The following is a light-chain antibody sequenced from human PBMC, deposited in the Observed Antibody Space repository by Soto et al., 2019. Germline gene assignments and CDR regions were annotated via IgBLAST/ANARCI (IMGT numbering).Light chain of an antibody. Sequence: DIKMTQSPSTLSASVGDRVTITCRASQSISSWLAWYQQKPGKAPKLLIYKASSLASGVPSRVSGSGSGSAFTLTISSLQTDAFETYYFQHYNSYPSFGGGTKVDIK. V-gene: IGKV1-5*03. CDR1: QSISSW. CDR3: QHYNSYPS. J-gene: IGKJ4*01. CDR2: KAS.